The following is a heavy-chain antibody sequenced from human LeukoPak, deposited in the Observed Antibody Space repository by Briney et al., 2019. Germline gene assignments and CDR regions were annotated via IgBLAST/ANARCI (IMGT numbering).Heavy chain of an antibody. CDR1: GDSVSSKSAA. CDR3: ARDRIAVTGSRWDAFDV. V-gene: IGHV6-1*01. D-gene: IGHD6-19*01. CDR2: TYYRSKWFN. Sequence: SQTLSLTCAISGDSVSSKSAAWDWIRQSPSRGLEWLGRTYYRSKWFNDYAVSVKSRITFNPDTSKNQFPLQLNSVTPEDTAVYYCARDRIAVTGSRWDAFDVWGQGTMVTVSS. J-gene: IGHJ3*01.